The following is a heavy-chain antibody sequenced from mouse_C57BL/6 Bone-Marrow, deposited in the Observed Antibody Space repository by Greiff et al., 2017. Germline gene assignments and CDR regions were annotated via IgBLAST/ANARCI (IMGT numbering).Heavy chain of an antibody. Sequence: DVMLVESGGGLVQPGGSLKLSCAASGFTFSDYYMYWVRQTPEKRLEWVAYISNGGGSTYYPDTVKGRFTISRDNAKNTLYLQMSRLKSEDTAMYYCARRAITTVVGNYYAMDYWGQGTSVTVSS. J-gene: IGHJ4*01. V-gene: IGHV5-12*01. D-gene: IGHD1-1*01. CDR2: ISNGGGST. CDR3: ARRAITTVVGNYYAMDY. CDR1: GFTFSDYY.